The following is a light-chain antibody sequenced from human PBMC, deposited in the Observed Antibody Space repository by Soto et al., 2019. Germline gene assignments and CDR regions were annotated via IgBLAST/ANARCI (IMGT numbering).Light chain of an antibody. CDR1: SSDVGGYNY. CDR3: SSYTTSSTRV. V-gene: IGLV2-14*01. J-gene: IGLJ2*01. CDR2: EVS. Sequence: QSVLTQPASVSGSPGQSITISCTGTSSDVGGYNYVSWYQQYPGKAPKLMIYEVSNRPSGISNRFSGSKSANTASLTISGLQAEDEADYYCSSYTTSSTRVFGGGTKVTVL.